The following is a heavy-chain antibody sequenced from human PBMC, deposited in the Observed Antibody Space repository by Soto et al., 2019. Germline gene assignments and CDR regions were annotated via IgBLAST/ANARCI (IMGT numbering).Heavy chain of an antibody. D-gene: IGHD3-22*01. CDR3: ATVNYYDSSGYFLDY. CDR1: GFTFSSYE. J-gene: IGHJ4*02. V-gene: IGHV3-48*03. CDR2: ISSSGSTI. Sequence: GGSLRLSCAASGFTFSSYEMNWVRQAPGKGLEWVSYISSSGSTISYADSVKGRSTITRVNAKNSLYLQMNSLRAEDTAAYYGATVNYYDSSGYFLDYWGQGTLVTVSS.